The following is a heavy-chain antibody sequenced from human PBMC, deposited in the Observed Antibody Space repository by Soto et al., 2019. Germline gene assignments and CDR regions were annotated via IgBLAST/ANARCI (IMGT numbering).Heavy chain of an antibody. V-gene: IGHV3-33*01. D-gene: IGHD5-12*01. J-gene: IGHJ6*02. CDR2: IWNDGSER. CDR1: GFTFRSYG. Sequence: PGGSLRLSCAASGFTFRSYGMHWFRQVPGKGLEWVAVIWNDGSERYYADSVKGRFTISRDNSKNTLDLQMNSLRAEDTAVYYCARDRAGVGYNIDVWGQGTTVTVSS. CDR3: ARDRAGVGYNIDV.